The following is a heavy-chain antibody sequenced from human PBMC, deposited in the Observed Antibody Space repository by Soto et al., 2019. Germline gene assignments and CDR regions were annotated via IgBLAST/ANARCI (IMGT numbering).Heavy chain of an antibody. CDR3: ARNYYDSSGPRFDY. J-gene: IGHJ4*02. CDR1: GWSFSGYY. D-gene: IGHD3-22*01. V-gene: IGHV4-34*01. CDR2: INHSGST. Sequence: SETLSLTCDVYGWSFSGYYWSWIRQPPGKGLEWIGEINHSGSTNYNPSLKSRVTISVDTSKNQFSLKLSSVTAADTAVYYCARNYYDSSGPRFDYWGQGTLVTVSS.